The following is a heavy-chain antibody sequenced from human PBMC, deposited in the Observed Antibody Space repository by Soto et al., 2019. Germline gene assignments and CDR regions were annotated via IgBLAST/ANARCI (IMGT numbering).Heavy chain of an antibody. Sequence: QLQLQESGPGLVKPSETLSLTCTVSGGSISSSSYYWGWIRQPPGKGLEWIGSIYYSGSTYYNPSLKSRVTISVDTSKNQFSLKLSSVTAADTAVYYCATSVTGIAAAGTGYWGQGTLVTVSS. CDR3: ATSVTGIAAAGTGY. V-gene: IGHV4-39*01. J-gene: IGHJ4*02. CDR1: GGSISSSSYY. CDR2: IYYSGST. D-gene: IGHD6-13*01.